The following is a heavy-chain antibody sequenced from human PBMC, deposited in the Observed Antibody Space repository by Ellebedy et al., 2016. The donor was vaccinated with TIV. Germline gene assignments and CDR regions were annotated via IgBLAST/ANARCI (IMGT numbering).Heavy chain of an antibody. CDR2: ISYDGSNK. CDR1: GFTFSSYA. J-gene: IGHJ6*03. Sequence: GGSLRLXXAASGFTFSSYAMHWVRQAPGKGLEWVAVISYDGSNKYYADSVKGRFTISRDNSKNTLYLQMNSLRAEDTAVYYCAREVLTRVVMWRRRHYYYMDVWGKGTTVTVSS. CDR3: AREVLTRVVMWRRRHYYYMDV. V-gene: IGHV3-30-3*01. D-gene: IGHD3-22*01.